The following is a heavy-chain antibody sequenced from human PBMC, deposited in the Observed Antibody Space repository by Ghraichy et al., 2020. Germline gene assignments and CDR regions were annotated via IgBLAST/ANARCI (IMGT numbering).Heavy chain of an antibody. J-gene: IGHJ5*02. Sequence: GGSLRLSCAASGFTFSSYSMNCVRQAPGKGLEWVSYISSSSSTIYYADSVKGRFTISRDNAKNSLYLQMNSLRDEDTAVYYCARDRFAFYDFWSGTGNWLDPWGQGSLVTV. CDR2: ISSSSSTI. D-gene: IGHD3-3*01. CDR3: ARDRFAFYDFWSGTGNWLDP. V-gene: IGHV3-48*02. CDR1: GFTFSSYS.